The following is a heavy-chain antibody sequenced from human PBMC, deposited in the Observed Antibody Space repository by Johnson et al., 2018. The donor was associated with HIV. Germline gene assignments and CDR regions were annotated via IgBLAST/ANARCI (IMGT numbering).Heavy chain of an antibody. CDR2: VSYDGSER. CDR3: ALRDGYDYELDPVRHFDI. V-gene: IGHV3-30*04. Sequence: VQLVESGGGVVQPGRSLRLSCAASGFSFSSYAMHWVRQAPGKGLEWVAVVSYDGSERYYADSVKGRFTISRDSSKNTLYLQMNSLRAEDTAVYYCALRDGYDYELDPVRHFDIWGQGTMVTVSS. D-gene: IGHD5-24*01. CDR1: GFSFSSYA. J-gene: IGHJ3*02.